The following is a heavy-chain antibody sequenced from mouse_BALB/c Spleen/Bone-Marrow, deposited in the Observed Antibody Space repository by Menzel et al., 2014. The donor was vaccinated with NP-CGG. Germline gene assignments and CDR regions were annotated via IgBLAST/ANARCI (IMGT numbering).Heavy chain of an antibody. CDR1: GYAFTNYL. J-gene: IGHJ2*01. V-gene: IGHV1-54*03. D-gene: IGHD1-1*01. Sequence: LVESGAELVRPGTSVKVSCKASGYAFTNYLIDWVRQRPGQGLEWIGVINPGSGGTNYNEKFKGKATLTADKSSSTAYMQLSSLTSDDSAVYFCARGITTGYFDYWGQGTTLTVSS. CDR3: ARGITTGYFDY. CDR2: INPGSGGT.